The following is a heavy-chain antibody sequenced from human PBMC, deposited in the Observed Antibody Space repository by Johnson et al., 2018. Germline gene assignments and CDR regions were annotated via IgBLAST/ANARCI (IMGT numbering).Heavy chain of an antibody. CDR1: GFTFSSYA. D-gene: IGHD3-22*01. CDR3: ARDIYYDSPGGYFHY. Sequence: QVQLQESGGGVVQPGRSLRLSCAASGFTFSSYAMHWVRQAPGKGLEWVAVISYDGSNKYSADSVKGRFTISRDNSKNTLYLQMNSLRAEDTALYYCARDIYYDSPGGYFHYWGQGTLVTVSS. J-gene: IGHJ1*01. V-gene: IGHV3-30-3*01. CDR2: ISYDGSNK.